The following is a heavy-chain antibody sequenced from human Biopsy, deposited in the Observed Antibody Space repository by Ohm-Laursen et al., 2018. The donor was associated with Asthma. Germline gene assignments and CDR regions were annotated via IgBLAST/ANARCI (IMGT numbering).Heavy chain of an antibody. CDR3: ARHYSPTTVTTLNDP. Sequence: ESLRISCKASGFTFTSYWIAWVRQMPGKGLEWVGIIYPGDSDTRYSPSFQGQVTILADKSITTAYLQWSSLKASDTAMYYCARHYSPTTVTTLNDPRGQGTLVTVSS. V-gene: IGHV5-51*01. CDR1: GFTFTSYW. J-gene: IGHJ5*02. CDR2: IYPGDSDT. D-gene: IGHD4-11*01.